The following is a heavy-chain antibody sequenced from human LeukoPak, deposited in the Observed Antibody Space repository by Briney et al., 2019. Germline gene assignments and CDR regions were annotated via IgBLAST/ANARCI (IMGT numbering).Heavy chain of an antibody. CDR2: ISNDGSDK. D-gene: IGHD3-10*01. CDR1: GVTFSNYA. V-gene: IGHV3-30*03. J-gene: IGHJ4*02. CDR3: VREGTYFFASGSFQGYYFDN. Sequence: GGSLRLSCAAPGVTFSNYAMHWVRQSPGKGLEWVAVISNDGSDKHHADSVKGRFTVSRDNSKHTVYLQMDRLRVEDTAIYYCVREGTYFFASGSFQGYYFDNWGQGTLVTVSS.